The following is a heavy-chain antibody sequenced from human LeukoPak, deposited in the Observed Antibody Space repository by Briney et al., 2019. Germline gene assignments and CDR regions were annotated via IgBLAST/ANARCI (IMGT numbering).Heavy chain of an antibody. CDR2: INPNSGGT. Sequence: ASVKVSCKASGYTFTGYYMHWVRQAPGQGLEWMGWINPNSGGTNYAQKFQGRVTMTRDTSISTAYMELSRLRSDDTAVYDCARVRGYSSSSGFDYWGQGTLVTVSS. V-gene: IGHV1-2*02. CDR1: GYTFTGYY. J-gene: IGHJ4*02. CDR3: ARVRGYSSSSGFDY. D-gene: IGHD6-6*01.